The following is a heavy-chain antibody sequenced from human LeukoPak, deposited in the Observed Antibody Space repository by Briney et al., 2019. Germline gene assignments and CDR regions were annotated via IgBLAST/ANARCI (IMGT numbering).Heavy chain of an antibody. CDR2: TYYRSKWYN. CDR1: VDSVSSNSAA. CDR3: ARIGLEAGGVDY. J-gene: IGHJ4*02. D-gene: IGHD2-8*02. Sequence: SHTLSLTCAISVDSVSSNSAAWNWSRQSPSRGLEWLGRTYYRSKWYNDYAVSVKSRITINPDTSKNQFSLQLNSVTPEDTAVYYCARIGLEAGGVDYWGQGTLVTVSS. V-gene: IGHV6-1*01.